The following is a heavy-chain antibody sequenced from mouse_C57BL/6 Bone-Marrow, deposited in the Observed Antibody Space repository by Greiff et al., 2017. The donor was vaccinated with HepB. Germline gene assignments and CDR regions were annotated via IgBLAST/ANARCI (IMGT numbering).Heavy chain of an antibody. V-gene: IGHV5-17*01. CDR1: GFTFSDYG. D-gene: IGHD2-3*01. CDR2: ISSGSSTI. Sequence: DVHLVESGGGLVKPGGSLKLSCAASGFTFSDYGMHWVRQAPEKGLEWVAYISSGSSTIYYADTVKGRFTISRDTAKNTLFLQMISLRSEDTAMYYCARIYDGYYGGFAYWGQGTLVTVSA. J-gene: IGHJ3*01. CDR3: ARIYDGYYGGFAY.